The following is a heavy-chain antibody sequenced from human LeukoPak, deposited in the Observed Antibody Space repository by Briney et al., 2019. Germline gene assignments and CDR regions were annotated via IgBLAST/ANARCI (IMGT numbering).Heavy chain of an antibody. V-gene: IGHV1-8*01. D-gene: IGHD3-3*01. CDR3: ARGRDDFWSGYQDY. CDR1: GYTFTSYD. Sequence: ASVKVSCKASGYTFTSYDINWVRQATRQGLEWMGWMNPNSGNTGYAQKFQGRVTMTRNTSISTAYMELSSLRSEDTAVYYCARGRDDFWSGYQDYWGQGALVTVSS. CDR2: MNPNSGNT. J-gene: IGHJ4*02.